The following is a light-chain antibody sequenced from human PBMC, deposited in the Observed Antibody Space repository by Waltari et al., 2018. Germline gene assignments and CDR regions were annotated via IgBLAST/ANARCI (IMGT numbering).Light chain of an antibody. CDR1: QSLVHRDGTTY. J-gene: IGKJ2*01. V-gene: IGKV2-24*01. CDR2: RIS. Sequence: DIVLTQTPLSSPVTLGQPASISCRSSQSLVHRDGTTYLVWLHQRPGQPPRLLLYRISDRFSGVPDRFSGSGAGTDFTLAISRVEAEDVGIYYCMQTTQLPHTFGLGTKLEIK. CDR3: MQTTQLPHT.